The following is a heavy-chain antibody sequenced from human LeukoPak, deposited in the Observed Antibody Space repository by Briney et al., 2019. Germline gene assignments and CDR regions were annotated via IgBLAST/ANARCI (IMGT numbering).Heavy chain of an antibody. CDR1: GFTFSNCA. V-gene: IGHV3-23*01. Sequence: GGSLRLSCAASGFTFSNCAMIWVRQAPGMALEWVSSISRSGGGVYYADSVKGRFTISRDDSKNTLYLQMNSLRAEDTAVYYCAKDKGVSGRLNEYWGQGTLVPVSS. CDR3: AKDKGVSGRLNEY. J-gene: IGHJ4*02. D-gene: IGHD1-26*01. CDR2: ISRSGGGV.